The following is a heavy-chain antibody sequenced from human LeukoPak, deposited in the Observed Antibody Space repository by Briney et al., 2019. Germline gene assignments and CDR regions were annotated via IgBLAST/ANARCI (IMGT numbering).Heavy chain of an antibody. CDR1: GASISSNY. D-gene: IGHD4-17*01. Sequence: SETLSLTCNVSGASISSNYWSWIRQPPGKALEWIGYIYYTGDSNYNPSLKSRVTMSMDTSKNQFSLKVTSVTAADTAVYYRARYCRNGDYMLDYWGQGTLVTVSS. J-gene: IGHJ4*02. CDR2: IYYTGDS. CDR3: ARYCRNGDYMLDY. V-gene: IGHV4-59*01.